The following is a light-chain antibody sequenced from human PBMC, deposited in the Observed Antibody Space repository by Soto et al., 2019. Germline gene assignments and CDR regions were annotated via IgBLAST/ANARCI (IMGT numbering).Light chain of an antibody. CDR2: GAS. CDR3: QQYGISPQT. CDR1: QSVSSSY. Sequence: EIVLTQSPGTLSLSPGERATLSCRASQSVSSSYVAWYQQRPGQAPRLLIYGASSRVTGIPDRFSGSGSGTDFTLTISRLEPEDFAVYYCQQYGISPQTFGQGTKLEFK. V-gene: IGKV3-20*01. J-gene: IGKJ2*01.